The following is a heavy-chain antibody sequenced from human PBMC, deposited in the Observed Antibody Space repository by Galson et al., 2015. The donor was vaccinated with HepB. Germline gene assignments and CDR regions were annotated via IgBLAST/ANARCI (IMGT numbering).Heavy chain of an antibody. D-gene: IGHD4-23*01. Sequence: SLRLSCAVSGFNFSNYNMNWVRQAPGKGLEWVSYISSSSTTIYYADSVKGRFTISRDNAKNSLYLQMNSLRDEDTAVYYCARGTVVTSYDAFDIWGQGTKVTVFS. CDR1: GFNFSNYN. V-gene: IGHV3-48*02. CDR3: ARGTVVTSYDAFDI. CDR2: ISSSSTTI. J-gene: IGHJ3*02.